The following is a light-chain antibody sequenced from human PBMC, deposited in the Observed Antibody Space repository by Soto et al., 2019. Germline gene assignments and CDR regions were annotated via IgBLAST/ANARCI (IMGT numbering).Light chain of an antibody. V-gene: IGLV2-14*01. Sequence: QSVLTQPDSVSGSPGQSITMSCTGTSSDVGGYNYVSWYQQHPGKAPKLMIYEVSNRPSGVSNRFSGSKSGNTASLTISGLHAEDEGDYYCSSYISSSTYVFGTGTEVTLL. CDR3: SSYISSSTYV. J-gene: IGLJ1*01. CDR2: EVS. CDR1: SSDVGGYNY.